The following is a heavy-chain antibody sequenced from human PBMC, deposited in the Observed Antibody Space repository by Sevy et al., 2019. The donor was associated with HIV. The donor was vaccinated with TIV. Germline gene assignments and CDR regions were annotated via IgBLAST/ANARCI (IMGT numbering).Heavy chain of an antibody. CDR3: ARSRRSGSYGDFDY. J-gene: IGHJ4*02. V-gene: IGHV4-59*01. CDR2: IYYSEST. D-gene: IGHD1-26*01. CDR1: GASISADY. Sequence: SETLSLTCAVSGASISADYWSWIRQPPGKGLEWIGYIYYSESTSYNPSLKSRTSISMDTSRNQFSLKLTSVTAADTAVYLCARSRRSGSYGDFDYWGRGARVTVSS.